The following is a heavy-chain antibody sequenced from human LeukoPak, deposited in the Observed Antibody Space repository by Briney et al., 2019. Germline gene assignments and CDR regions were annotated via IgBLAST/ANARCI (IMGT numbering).Heavy chain of an antibody. Sequence: PGGSLRLSCAASGFIFSSYWMHWVRQVPGKRLVWVSRISGDGSSTTYADSVKGRFTISRDNAKNTLYLQMNSLRAEDTAVYYCAKGVTGYCSSTSCYSMDVWGKGTTVTVSS. CDR3: AKGVTGYCSSTSCYSMDV. D-gene: IGHD2-2*01. V-gene: IGHV3-74*03. CDR1: GFIFSSYW. J-gene: IGHJ6*04. CDR2: ISGDGSST.